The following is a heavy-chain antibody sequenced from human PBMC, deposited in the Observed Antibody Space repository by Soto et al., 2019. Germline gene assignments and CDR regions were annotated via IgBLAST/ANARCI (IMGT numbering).Heavy chain of an antibody. CDR3: ARGSSSWYDDYDYMHV. J-gene: IGHJ6*03. Sequence: EVQLVESGGGLVKPGGSLRLSCAAAGFTFSSYRMNWVRQAPGKGLEWVSSISSSSSYIYYADSVKGRFTISRDNAKNSLYLQMNSLRAEDTAVYYCARGSSSWYDDYDYMHVWGKGTTVTVSS. CDR1: GFTFSSYR. CDR2: ISSSSSYI. D-gene: IGHD6-13*01. V-gene: IGHV3-21*01.